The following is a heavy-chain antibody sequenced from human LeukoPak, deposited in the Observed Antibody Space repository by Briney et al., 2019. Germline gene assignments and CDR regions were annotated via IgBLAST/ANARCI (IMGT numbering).Heavy chain of an antibody. Sequence: GGSLRLSCAASGFTVSSNYMNWVRQAPGKGLEWVSSISSSSSYIYYADSVKGRFTISRDDAQNSLYLQMNSLRAEDTALYYCATYSGVHHKTFDDWGQGTLVTVSS. D-gene: IGHD1-26*01. J-gene: IGHJ4*02. V-gene: IGHV3-21*04. CDR3: ATYSGVHHKTFDD. CDR1: GFTVSSNY. CDR2: ISSSSSYI.